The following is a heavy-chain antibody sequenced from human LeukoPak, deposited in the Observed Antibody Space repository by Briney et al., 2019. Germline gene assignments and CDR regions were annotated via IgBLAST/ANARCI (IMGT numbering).Heavy chain of an antibody. J-gene: IGHJ4*02. CDR1: GFTFCSYW. CDR3: ARDKVVGATYFDD. D-gene: IGHD1-26*01. Sequence: GGSPRLFCAAPGFTFCSYWMSWGRPAPGEGPEWGANIKQDGSEKYYVDSVKGRFTISRDNAKNSLYLQMNSLRVEDTAVYYCARDKVVGATYFDDWGQGTLVTVSS. CDR2: IKQDGSEK. V-gene: IGHV3-7*01.